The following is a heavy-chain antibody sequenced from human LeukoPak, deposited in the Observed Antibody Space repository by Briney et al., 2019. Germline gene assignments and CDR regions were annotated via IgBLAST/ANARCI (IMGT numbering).Heavy chain of an antibody. D-gene: IGHD6-13*01. V-gene: IGHV4-59*08. CDR3: ARSIAAAGTLLDY. CDR1: GASIDSYY. CDR2: IYYSGTT. Sequence: PSETLSLTCTISGASIDSYYWSWIRQPPGKGLEWIGYIYYSGTTNYNPSLKSRVTISVDTSKNQFYLKLSSVTAADTAVYYCARSIAAAGTLLDYWGQGTLVTVSS. J-gene: IGHJ4*02.